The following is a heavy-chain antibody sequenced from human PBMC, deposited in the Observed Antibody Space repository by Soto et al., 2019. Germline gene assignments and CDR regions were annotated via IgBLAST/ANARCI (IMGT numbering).Heavy chain of an antibody. Sequence: SETLCLTCTVFGGSISSSPYFGGWIRQPPGKGLELIASVSYSGGTYNNPSLKSRVTISVDTAKKQFALNLSSVTAADTAFYYCSRRAPEGFDPWGQGTQVTVSS. J-gene: IGHJ5*02. CDR2: VSYSGGT. CDR3: SRRAPEGFDP. V-gene: IGHV4-39*01. CDR1: GGSISSSPYF.